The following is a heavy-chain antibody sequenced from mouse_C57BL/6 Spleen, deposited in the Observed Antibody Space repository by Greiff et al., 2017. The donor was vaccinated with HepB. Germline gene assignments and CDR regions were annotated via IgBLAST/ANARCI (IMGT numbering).Heavy chain of an antibody. Sequence: VQLQQPGAELVKPGASVKLSCKASGYTFTSYWMHWVKQRPGQGLEWIGMIHPNSGSTNYNEKFKSKATLTVDKSSSTAYMQLSSLTSEDSAVYCCARRDDGYYDAMDYWGQGTSATVSP. D-gene: IGHD2-3*01. CDR2: IHPNSGST. CDR1: GYTFTSYW. J-gene: IGHJ4*01. V-gene: IGHV1-64*01. CDR3: ARRDDGYYDAMDY.